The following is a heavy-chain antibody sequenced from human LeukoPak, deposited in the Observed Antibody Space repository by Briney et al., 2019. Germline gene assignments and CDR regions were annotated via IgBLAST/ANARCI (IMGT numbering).Heavy chain of an antibody. CDR3: ARRGCSSTSCPVGGYYYYGMDV. Sequence: SETLSLTCAVYGGSSSGYYWSWIRQPPGKGLEWIGEINHSGSTNYNPSLKSRVTISVDTSKNQFSLKLSSVTAAGTAVYYCARRGCSSTSCPVGGYYYYGMDVWGKGTTVTVSS. V-gene: IGHV4-34*01. CDR2: INHSGST. J-gene: IGHJ6*04. CDR1: GGSSSGYY. D-gene: IGHD2-2*01.